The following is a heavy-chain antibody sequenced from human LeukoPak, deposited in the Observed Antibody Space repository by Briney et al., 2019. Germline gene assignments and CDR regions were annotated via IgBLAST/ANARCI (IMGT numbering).Heavy chain of an antibody. CDR1: GGSFSGYY. J-gene: IGHJ5*02. D-gene: IGHD3-16*02. V-gene: IGHV4-34*01. CDR2: INHSGST. Sequence: PSETLSLTCAVYGGSFSGYYWSWIRQPPGKGLEWIGEINHSGSTNYNPSLKSRVTLSVDTSKNQFSLKLSSVTAADTAVYYCARSSDYVWGSYRTWGQGTLVTVSS. CDR3: ARSSDYVWGSYRT.